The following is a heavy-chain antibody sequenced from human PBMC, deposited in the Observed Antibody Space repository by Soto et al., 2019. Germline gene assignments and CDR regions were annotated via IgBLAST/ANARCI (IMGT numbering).Heavy chain of an antibody. Sequence: GGSLRLSCAASGFAFRSYAMIWVRQAPGKGLEWVSSISGSGGDTYYADSVKGRFTISRDNSKDTVFLQMNSLRDEDTALYYCAQDRSGSRAGYWGQGTLVTVSS. CDR2: ISGSGGDT. V-gene: IGHV3-23*01. J-gene: IGHJ4*02. CDR3: AQDRSGSRAGY. CDR1: GFAFRSYA. D-gene: IGHD1-26*01.